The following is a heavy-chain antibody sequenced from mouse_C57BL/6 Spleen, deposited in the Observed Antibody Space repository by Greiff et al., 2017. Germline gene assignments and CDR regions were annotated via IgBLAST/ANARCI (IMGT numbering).Heavy chain of an antibody. Sequence: QVQLQQPGAELVRPGSSVKLSCKASGYNFTSYWMHWVKQRPIQGLEWIGNIDPSDSETHYNQKFKDKATLTVDKSSSTAYMQLSSLTSEDSAVYYCARGGYYGGFAYWGQGTLVTVSA. CDR1: GYNFTSYW. V-gene: IGHV1-52*01. D-gene: IGHD1-1*01. CDR3: ARGGYYGGFAY. CDR2: IDPSDSET. J-gene: IGHJ3*01.